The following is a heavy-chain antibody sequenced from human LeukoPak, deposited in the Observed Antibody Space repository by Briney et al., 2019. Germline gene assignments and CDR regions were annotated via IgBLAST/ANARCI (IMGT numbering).Heavy chain of an antibody. J-gene: IGHJ4*02. D-gene: IGHD4-11*01. V-gene: IGHV3-30*18. CDR3: AKEGTPYSNYAEIGY. Sequence: PGGSLRLSCAASGFTFSSYGMHWVRQAPGKGLEWVAVISYDGSNKYYADSVKGRFPISRDNSKNTLYLQMNSLRAEDTAVYYCAKEGTPYSNYAEIGYWGQGTLVTVSS. CDR2: ISYDGSNK. CDR1: GFTFSSYG.